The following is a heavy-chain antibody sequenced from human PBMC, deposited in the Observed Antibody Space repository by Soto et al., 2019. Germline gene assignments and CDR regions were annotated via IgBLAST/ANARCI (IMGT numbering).Heavy chain of an antibody. V-gene: IGHV3-30*18. J-gene: IGHJ3*02. CDR3: AKGVPSPTRRAWDT. Sequence: QVHLVESGGGVVQPGRSLRLSCAASGFSFSSYDMHWVRQAPGKGLEWVAMISYDGSDKYFSDSVKGRLTISRDNSKNTVSLEINSLRSTDTAVYYWAKGVPSPTRRAWDTWGQGTMVTVSS. D-gene: IGHD2-15*01. CDR1: GFSFSSYD. CDR2: ISYDGSDK.